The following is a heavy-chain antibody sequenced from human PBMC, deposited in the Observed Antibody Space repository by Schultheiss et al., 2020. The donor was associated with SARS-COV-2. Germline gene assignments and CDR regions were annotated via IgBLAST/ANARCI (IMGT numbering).Heavy chain of an antibody. CDR3: ARRAGGDNWNDADWYFDL. J-gene: IGHJ2*01. V-gene: IGHV1-8*01. CDR2: MNPNSGNT. CDR1: GYTFTSYD. D-gene: IGHD1-1*01. Sequence: ASVKVSCKASGYTFTSYDINWVRQATGQGLEWMGWMNPNSGNTGYAQKFQGRVTMTTDTSTSTAYMELRSLRSDDTAVYYCARRAGGDNWNDADWYFDLWGRGTLVTVSS.